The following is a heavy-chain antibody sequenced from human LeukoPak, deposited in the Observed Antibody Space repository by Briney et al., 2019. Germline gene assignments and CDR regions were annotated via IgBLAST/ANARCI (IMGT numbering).Heavy chain of an antibody. D-gene: IGHD3-22*01. CDR1: GFTFSSYS. CDR2: VSSSSSYI. V-gene: IGHV3-21*01. CDR3: ARGTYYYDMPDY. Sequence: GGSLRLSCAASGFTFSSYSMNWVRQAPGKGLEWVSSVSSSSSYIYYADSVKGRFTISRDNAKNSLYLQMNSLRAEDTAVYYCARGTYYYDMPDYWGQGTLVTVSS. J-gene: IGHJ4*02.